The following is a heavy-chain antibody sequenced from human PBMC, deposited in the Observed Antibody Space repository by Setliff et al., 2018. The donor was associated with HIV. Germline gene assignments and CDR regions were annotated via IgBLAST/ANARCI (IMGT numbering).Heavy chain of an antibody. D-gene: IGHD6-19*01. V-gene: IGHV4-59*01. J-gene: IGHJ4*02. CDR2: IHYSGST. CDR3: ARDASGWQTFDY. Sequence: PSETLSLTCAVSGDSMSGYYWSWIRQSPGKKLEWIGYIHYSGSTNYNPSLKSRVTISVDTSKNQFSLKLSSVTAADTAVYYCARDASGWQTFDYWGQGTLVTVSS. CDR1: GDSMSGYY.